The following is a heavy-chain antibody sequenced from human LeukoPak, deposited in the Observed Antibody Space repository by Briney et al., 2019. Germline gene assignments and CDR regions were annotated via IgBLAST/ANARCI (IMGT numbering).Heavy chain of an antibody. J-gene: IGHJ4*02. Sequence: PSETLSLTCAVYGGSFSGYYWSWIRQPPGKGLEWIGEINHSGSTNYNPSLKSRVTISVDTSKNQFSLKLSSVSAADAAVYYCARGRTFDYWGQGTLVTVSS. V-gene: IGHV4-34*01. CDR3: ARGRTFDY. CDR2: INHSGST. CDR1: GGSFSGYY.